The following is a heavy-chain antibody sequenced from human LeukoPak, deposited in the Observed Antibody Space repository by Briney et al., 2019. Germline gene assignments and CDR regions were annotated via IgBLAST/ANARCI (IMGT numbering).Heavy chain of an antibody. Sequence: ASVKVSCKASGYTFMNYYMHWVRQAPGQGLEWMGIINPSGGSTSYAQKFQGRVTMTRDTSTSTVYMELSSLRSDDTAIYLCARATVVMYYFHYWGQGTLVTVSS. CDR3: ARATVVMYYFHY. V-gene: IGHV1-46*01. CDR1: GYTFMNYY. J-gene: IGHJ4*02. CDR2: INPSGGST. D-gene: IGHD4-23*01.